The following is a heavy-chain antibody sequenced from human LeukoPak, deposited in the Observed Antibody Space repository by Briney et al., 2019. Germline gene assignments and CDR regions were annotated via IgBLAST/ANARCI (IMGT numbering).Heavy chain of an antibody. V-gene: IGHV1-69*13. D-gene: IGHD2-21*02. J-gene: IGHJ6*02. CDR3: ARDSGTYCGGDCYPSYYYYGMDV. CDR1: GGTFSSYA. Sequence: SVKVSCKASGGTFSSYAISWVRPAPGQGLEWMGGIIPIFGTANYAQKFQGRVTITADESTSTAYMELSSLRSEDTAVYYCARDSGTYCGGDCYPSYYYYGMDVWGQGTTVTVSS. CDR2: IIPIFGTA.